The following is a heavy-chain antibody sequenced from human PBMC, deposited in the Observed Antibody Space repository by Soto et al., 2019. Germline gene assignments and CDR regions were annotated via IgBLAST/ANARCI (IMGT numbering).Heavy chain of an antibody. CDR1: GFTFGTYA. D-gene: IGHD5-18*01. Sequence: GGSLRLSCAASGFTFGTYAMNWVRQAPGKGLEWVSGISGSGGNTFYTDSVKGRFTISRDNSKNTLYLQMNSLRADDTAVYYCAKDRSVDTRDWFDPWGQGTLVTVSS. CDR3: AKDRSVDTRDWFDP. CDR2: ISGSGGNT. J-gene: IGHJ5*02. V-gene: IGHV3-23*01.